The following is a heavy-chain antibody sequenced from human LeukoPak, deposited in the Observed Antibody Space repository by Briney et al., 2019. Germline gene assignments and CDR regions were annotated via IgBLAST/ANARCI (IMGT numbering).Heavy chain of an antibody. J-gene: IGHJ4*02. CDR2: IYPSGTT. CDR1: GGSFSSYY. D-gene: IGHD6-6*01. Sequence: PSETLSLTCTVSGGSFSSYYWSWLRQPAGKGLEWIGRIYPSGTTVYNPSLNSRVTMSIDTSKGQFSLSLTSVTAADTAMYYCARDVSSLASAEFDCWGQGTPVTVSS. CDR3: ARDVSSLASAEFDC. V-gene: IGHV4-4*07.